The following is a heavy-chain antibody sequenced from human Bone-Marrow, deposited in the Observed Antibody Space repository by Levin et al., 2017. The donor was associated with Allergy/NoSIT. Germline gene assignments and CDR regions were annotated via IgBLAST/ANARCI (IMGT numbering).Heavy chain of an antibody. J-gene: IGHJ4*02. CDR1: GFSLSTSGMC. CDR3: VRMLTPIRPYDSSGYPFDY. CDR2: IDWDDDK. V-gene: IGHV2-70*01. D-gene: IGHD3-22*01. Sequence: ESGPTLVKPTQTLTLTCTFSGFSLSTSGMCVSWIRQPPGKALEWLALIDWDDDKYYSTSLKTRLTISKDTSKNQVVLTMTNMDPVDTATYYCVRMLTPIRPYDSSGYPFDYWGQGTLVTVSS.